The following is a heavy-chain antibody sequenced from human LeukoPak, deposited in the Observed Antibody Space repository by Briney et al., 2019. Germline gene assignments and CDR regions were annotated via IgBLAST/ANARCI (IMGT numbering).Heavy chain of an antibody. D-gene: IGHD6-13*01. CDR1: GFTFSAYI. V-gene: IGHV3-23*01. J-gene: IGHJ4*02. CDR3: AKARSSTREYYFDY. CDR2: ISGSGGST. Sequence: GGSLRLSCAGSGFTFSAYIMIWVRQAPGKGLQWVSSISGSGGSTYYADSVKGRFTISRDNSKNTLYLQMNSLRAEDTALYYCAKARSSTREYYFDYWGQGTLVTVSS.